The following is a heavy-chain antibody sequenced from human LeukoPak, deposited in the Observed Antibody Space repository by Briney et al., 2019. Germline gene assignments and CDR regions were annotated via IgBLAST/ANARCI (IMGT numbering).Heavy chain of an antibody. J-gene: IGHJ3*02. CDR1: GFIFSYYS. D-gene: IGHD4-17*01. V-gene: IGHV3-21*01. CDR2: ISSSSNYI. CDR3: ARDVGGYGDYGYDAFDI. Sequence: GGSLRLSCAASGFIFSYYSMNWVRQAPGKGLEWVSSISSSSNYINYADSVKGRFTISRDNAKKSLYLQMNSLRVEDTAVYYCARDVGGYGDYGYDAFDIWGQRTMVTVSS.